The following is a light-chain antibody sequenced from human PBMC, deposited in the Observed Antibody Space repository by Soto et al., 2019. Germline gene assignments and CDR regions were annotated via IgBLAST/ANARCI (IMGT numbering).Light chain of an antibody. J-gene: IGLJ3*02. CDR3: CSYAGSYTWV. CDR1: SSDVGGYNY. CDR2: YVS. Sequence: QSALTQPRSVSGSPGQSVTISCTGTSSDVGGYNYVSWYQQHPGKAPKLMIYYVSKRPSGVPDRFSGSKSGNTDTLTISGLQAEDEVDYYCCSYAGSYTWVFGGGTKLTVL. V-gene: IGLV2-11*01.